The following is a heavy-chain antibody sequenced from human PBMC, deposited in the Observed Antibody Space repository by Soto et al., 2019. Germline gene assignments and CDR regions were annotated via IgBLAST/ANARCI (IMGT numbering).Heavy chain of an antibody. CDR2: VSGSGGST. Sequence: EVQLLESGGGLVQPGGSLRLSCAASGFTFSSYAMSWVRQAPGKGLEWISAVSGSGGSTYYADSVKGRFTISRDNSKDTRYLQMNSLRAEDTAVYYCAKPPDYNWNDYWGQGTLVTVSS. D-gene: IGHD1-20*01. CDR1: GFTFSSYA. J-gene: IGHJ4*02. CDR3: AKPPDYNWNDY. V-gene: IGHV3-23*01.